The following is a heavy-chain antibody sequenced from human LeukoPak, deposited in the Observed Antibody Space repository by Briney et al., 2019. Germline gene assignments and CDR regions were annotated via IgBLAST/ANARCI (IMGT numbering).Heavy chain of an antibody. Sequence: PSETLSLTCTVSGGSISSYYWSWIRQPAGKGLEWIGRIYTSGSTNYNPSLKSRVIISVDTSRNQCSLNLSSVTPADTAVYYCARSSPPGSSSRFDYWGQGTLVTVSS. J-gene: IGHJ4*02. V-gene: IGHV4-4*07. CDR1: GGSISSYY. D-gene: IGHD6-6*01. CDR3: ARSSPPGSSSRFDY. CDR2: IYTSGST.